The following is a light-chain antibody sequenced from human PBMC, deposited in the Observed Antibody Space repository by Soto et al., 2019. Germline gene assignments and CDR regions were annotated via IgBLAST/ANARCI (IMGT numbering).Light chain of an antibody. CDR3: SSYTSSRTHVV. J-gene: IGLJ2*01. CDR1: SADVGGYNF. V-gene: IGLV2-14*03. CDR2: DVS. Sequence: QPVLTQPASVSGSPGQSITISCTGTSADVGGYNFVSWYQHHPGKAPKLIIYDVSNRPTGISNRFSGSKSGNTASLTISGLQAEDEADYYCSSYTSSRTHVVFGGGTKVTVL.